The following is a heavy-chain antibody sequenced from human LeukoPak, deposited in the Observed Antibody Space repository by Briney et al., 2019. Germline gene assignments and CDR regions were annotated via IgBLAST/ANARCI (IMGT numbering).Heavy chain of an antibody. CDR1: GYTFAGYY. J-gene: IGHJ4*02. D-gene: IGHD2-15*01. CDR2: INPNSGGT. V-gene: IGHV1-2*02. CDR3: ARDRYCSGGSCYDY. Sequence: ASVKDSCKASGYTFAGYYMHWVRQAPGQGLEWMGWINPNSGGTNYAQKFQGRVTMTRDTSISTAYMELSRLRSDDTAVYYCARDRYCSGGSCYDYWGQGTLVTVSS.